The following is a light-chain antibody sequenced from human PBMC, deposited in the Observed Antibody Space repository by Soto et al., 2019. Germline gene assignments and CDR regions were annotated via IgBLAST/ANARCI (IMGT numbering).Light chain of an antibody. CDR3: SLYTSSNPYVV. CDR1: SSDVGSYNR. V-gene: IGLV2-18*01. CDR2: EVS. J-gene: IGLJ2*01. Sequence: QSALTQPPSVSGSPGQSVTISCTGTSSDVGSYNRVSWYQKPPGTAPKLMIYEVSNRPSGFPDRFSGSKSGNTASLTISGLQDEDEADYYCSLYTSSNPYVVFGGGTKLTVL.